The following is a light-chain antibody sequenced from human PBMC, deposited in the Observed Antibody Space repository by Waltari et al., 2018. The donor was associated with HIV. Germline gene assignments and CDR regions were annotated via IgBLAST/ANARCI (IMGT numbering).Light chain of an antibody. J-gene: IGLJ3*02. Sequence: QSALTQPASVSGSPGQSIPISCTGAGSDFRDYQSVPWYQHHPGKAPKVIIYEINNRPSGVSSRFSGSISGNTASLTISGLQAEDEADYFCTSYISSASPEFGGGTKVTVV. CDR1: GSDFRDYQS. V-gene: IGLV2-14*01. CDR3: TSYISSASPE. CDR2: EIN.